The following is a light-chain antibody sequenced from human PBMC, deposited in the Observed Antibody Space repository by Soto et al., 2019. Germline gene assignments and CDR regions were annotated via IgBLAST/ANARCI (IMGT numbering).Light chain of an antibody. V-gene: IGKV3-11*01. CDR3: QQRSSWPLT. J-gene: IGKJ4*01. CDR1: LGASRF. Sequence: EIVLTQFPATLSLSPGERAALSCRASLGASRFLAWYQQKPGQAPRLLIYDASNRATGIPARFSGSGSGTDFTLAINSLEPEDFAVYYCQQRSSWPLTFGGGTKVEIK. CDR2: DAS.